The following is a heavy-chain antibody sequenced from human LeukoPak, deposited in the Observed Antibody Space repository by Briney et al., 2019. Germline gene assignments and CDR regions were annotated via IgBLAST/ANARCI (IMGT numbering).Heavy chain of an antibody. CDR3: ARSHSSGQGFDY. D-gene: IGHD6-19*01. CDR2: TSYDGSNK. Sequence: GGSLRLSCEASGFTFSRYAMHWVRQAPGKGLEWVAVTSYDGSNKYYADSVKGRFTISRDNSKNTLYLQMNSLRAEDTAVYYCARSHSSGQGFDYWGQGTLVTVSS. CDR1: GFTFSRYA. V-gene: IGHV3-30-3*01. J-gene: IGHJ4*02.